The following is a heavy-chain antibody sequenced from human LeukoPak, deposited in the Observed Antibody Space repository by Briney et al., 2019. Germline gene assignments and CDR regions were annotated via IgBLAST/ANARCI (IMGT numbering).Heavy chain of an antibody. V-gene: IGHV4-4*07. CDR2: IYTSGST. CDR3: ARENYYGSVYYYYMDV. D-gene: IGHD3-10*01. CDR1: GVSISSYY. J-gene: IGHJ6*03. Sequence: SETLSLTCTVSGVSISSYYWSWLRQPAGKGLEWMGRIYTSGSTNYHPSLKRRGTMSVETSKNQFFLKLSSVTAADTAVYYCARENYYGSVYYYYMDVWGKGTTVTISS.